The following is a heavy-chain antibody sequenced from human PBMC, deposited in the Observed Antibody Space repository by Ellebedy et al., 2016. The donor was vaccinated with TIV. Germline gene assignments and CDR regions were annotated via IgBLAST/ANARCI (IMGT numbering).Heavy chain of an antibody. J-gene: IGHJ4*02. CDR2: INHSGST. Sequence: SETLSLTCAVYGGSFSGYYWSWIRQPPGKGLEWIGEINHSGSTNYNPSLKSRVTISVDTSKTQFSLKLSSVTAADTAVYYCASGEVVLSAAAGACFDYWGQGTLVTVSS. D-gene: IGHD6-13*01. V-gene: IGHV4-34*01. CDR1: GGSFSGYY. CDR3: ASGEVVLSAAAGACFDY.